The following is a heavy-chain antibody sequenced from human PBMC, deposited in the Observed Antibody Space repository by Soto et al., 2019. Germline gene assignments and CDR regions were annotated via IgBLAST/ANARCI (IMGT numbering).Heavy chain of an antibody. V-gene: IGHV3-48*03. D-gene: IGHD6-6*01. CDR2: ISSSGSTI. CDR1: GFTFSSYE. CDR3: ARDRGDSSSNYYGMDV. Sequence: GGSLRLSCAASGFTFSSYEMNWVRQAPGKGLEWVSYISSSGSTIYYADSVKGRFTISRDNAKNSLYLQMNSLRAEDTAVYYCARDRGDSSSNYYGMDVWGQGTTVTVSS. J-gene: IGHJ6*02.